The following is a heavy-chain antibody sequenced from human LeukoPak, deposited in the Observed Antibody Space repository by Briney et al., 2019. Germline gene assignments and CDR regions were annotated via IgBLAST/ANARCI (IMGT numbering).Heavy chain of an antibody. V-gene: IGHV3-9*03. CDR2: ISWNSGSI. Sequence: PGRSLRLSCAASGFTFDDYAMHWVRQAPGKGLEWGSGISWNSGSIGYADSVKGRFTISRDNAKNSLYLQMNSLRAEDMALYYCAKARGSGSLDYFDYWGQGTLVTVSS. CDR3: AKARGSGSLDYFDY. D-gene: IGHD3-10*01. CDR1: GFTFDDYA. J-gene: IGHJ4*02.